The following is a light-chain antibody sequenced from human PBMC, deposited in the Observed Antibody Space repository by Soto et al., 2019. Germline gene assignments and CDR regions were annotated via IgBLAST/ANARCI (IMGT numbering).Light chain of an antibody. CDR1: NSNIGTGYY. CDR2: GNT. J-gene: IGLJ1*01. V-gene: IGLV1-40*01. Sequence: VLTQPPSVSWAPGQRVTISCTGSNSNIGTGYYVHWYQQLPGTAPRLVIYGNTKRPSGVPDRFSGSKSGTSASLAITGLQAEDEADYYCQSYDTSLNGFYVFGSGTKVTVL. CDR3: QSYDTSLNGFYV.